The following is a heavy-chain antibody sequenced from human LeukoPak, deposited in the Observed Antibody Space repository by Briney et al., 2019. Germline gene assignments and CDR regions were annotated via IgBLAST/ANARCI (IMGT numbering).Heavy chain of an antibody. Sequence: PGGSQRLSCAASGFTFSSYSMNWVRQAPGKGLEWVSSISSSSSYIYYADSVKGRFTISRDNAKNSLYLQMNSLRAEDTAVYYCARGTGTADLYFDYWGQGTLVTVSS. CDR2: ISSSSSYI. D-gene: IGHD2-21*02. J-gene: IGHJ4*02. V-gene: IGHV3-21*01. CDR3: ARGTGTADLYFDY. CDR1: GFTFSSYS.